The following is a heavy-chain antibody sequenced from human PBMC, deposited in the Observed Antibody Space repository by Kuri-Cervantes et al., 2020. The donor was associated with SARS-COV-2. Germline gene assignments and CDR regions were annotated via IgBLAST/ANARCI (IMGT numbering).Heavy chain of an antibody. D-gene: IGHD4/OR15-4a*01. J-gene: IGHJ4*02. V-gene: IGHV3-30*02. Sequence: GGSLRLSCAASGFTFSSYGMHWVRQAPGKGLEWVAVIWYDGSNKYYADSGKGRFTISRDNSQNKLYLQMRSLRPEDTAMYYCAKDGAGAHDFWGQGTLVTVSS. CDR3: AKDGAGAHDF. CDR2: IWYDGSNK. CDR1: GFTFSSYG.